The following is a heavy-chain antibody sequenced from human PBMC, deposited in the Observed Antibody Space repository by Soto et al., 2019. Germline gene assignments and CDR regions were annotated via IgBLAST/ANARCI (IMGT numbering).Heavy chain of an antibody. CDR2: IHPRDSDV. CDR1: GYSFTDYW. Sequence: GESLKISCNASGYSFTDYWMGWVRQMPGNGLEWLGIIHPRDSDVRYNSSLKGQVTMSADKSISTAYLQWSSLKASDSAKYFCGRVSGDGDDMDVWGQGTTVTVSS. CDR3: GRVSGDGDDMDV. V-gene: IGHV5-51*01. D-gene: IGHD3-10*02. J-gene: IGHJ6*02.